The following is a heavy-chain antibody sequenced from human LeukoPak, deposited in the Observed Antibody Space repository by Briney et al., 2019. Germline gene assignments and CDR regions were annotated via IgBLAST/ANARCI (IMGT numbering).Heavy chain of an antibody. CDR3: ARGGSGGVCNY. J-gene: IGHJ4*02. V-gene: IGHV1-69*01. CDR1: GGTFSSYA. D-gene: IGHD3-10*01. Sequence: VASVKLSCKASGGTFSSYAISWVRQAPAQGLEWMGGIIPIFGTANYAQKFQGRVTITADESTSTAYMELSSLRSDDTAVYYCARGGSGGVCNYWGQGTLVTVSS. CDR2: IIPIFGTA.